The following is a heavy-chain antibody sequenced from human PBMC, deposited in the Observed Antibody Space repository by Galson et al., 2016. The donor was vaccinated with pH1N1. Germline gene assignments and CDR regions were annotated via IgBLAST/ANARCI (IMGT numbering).Heavy chain of an antibody. J-gene: IGHJ6*02. CDR2: IIPIFGTA. CDR3: ARGQASVSTSYYYGMDV. CDR1: GGTFNNYP. Sequence: SVKVSCKASGGTFNNYPISWLRQAPGHGLEWMGRIIPIFGTANYAQKFQGRVTITADKSTSTAYMELSSLRSEDTAVYYCARGQASVSTSYYYGMDVWGQGTTVIVSS. V-gene: IGHV1-69*06. D-gene: IGHD4-11*01.